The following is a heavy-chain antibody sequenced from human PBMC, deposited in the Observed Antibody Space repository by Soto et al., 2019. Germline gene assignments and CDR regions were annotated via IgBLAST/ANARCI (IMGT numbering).Heavy chain of an antibody. CDR1: GFTFNAYA. D-gene: IGHD4-4*01. CDR2: ISGSGGNR. J-gene: IGHJ4*02. V-gene: IGHV3-23*01. CDR3: ARVASDYINSVDH. Sequence: EVQLLESGGGLVQPGGSLRLSCAASGFTFNAYAMTWVRQAPGKGLEWVSAISGSGGNRYYAASVRGRFTISRDNSTDTVDLQMNSLRVEDTAVYYCARVASDYINSVDHWGQGILVSVSS.